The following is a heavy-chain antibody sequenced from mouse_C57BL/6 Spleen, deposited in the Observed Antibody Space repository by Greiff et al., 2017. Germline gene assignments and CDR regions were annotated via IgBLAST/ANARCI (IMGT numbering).Heavy chain of an antibody. D-gene: IGHD1-1*01. CDR2: INPYNGDT. V-gene: IGHV1-20*01. CDR1: GYSFTGYF. CDR3: ARCGYYGSSWYFDV. Sequence: VQLKQSGPELVKPGDSVKISCKASGYSFTGYFMNWVMQSHGKSLEWIGRINPYNGDTFYNQKFKGKATLTVDKSSSTAHMELRSLTSEDSAVYYCARCGYYGSSWYFDVWGTGTTVTVSS. J-gene: IGHJ1*03.